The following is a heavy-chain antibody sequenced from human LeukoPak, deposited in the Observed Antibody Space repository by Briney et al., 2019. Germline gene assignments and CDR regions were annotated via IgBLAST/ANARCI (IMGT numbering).Heavy chain of an antibody. V-gene: IGHV4-30-4*01. CDR1: GGSISSGDYY. Sequence: SETLSLTCTVSGGSISSGDYYWSWIRQPPGKGLEWIGYIYYSGSTYYNPSLKSRVTISVDTSKNQFSLKLSSVTAADTAVYYCARTVHYDFWSGPEDYYGMDVWGQGTTVTVSS. J-gene: IGHJ6*02. CDR3: ARTVHYDFWSGPEDYYGMDV. CDR2: IYYSGST. D-gene: IGHD3-3*01.